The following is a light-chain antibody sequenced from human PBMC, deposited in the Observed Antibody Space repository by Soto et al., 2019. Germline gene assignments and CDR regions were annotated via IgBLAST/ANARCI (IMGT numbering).Light chain of an antibody. V-gene: IGKV3-11*01. CDR3: QQGSNRYT. J-gene: IGKJ2*01. Sequence: EIVLTQSPATLSLSPGERATLSCRASQSVSSYLAWYQQKPGQAPRLLIYDASNRATAIPARFSGSGSGTDFTLTISSLEPEYFAGCSCQQGSNRYTLGQGTTLEIK. CDR1: QSVSSY. CDR2: DAS.